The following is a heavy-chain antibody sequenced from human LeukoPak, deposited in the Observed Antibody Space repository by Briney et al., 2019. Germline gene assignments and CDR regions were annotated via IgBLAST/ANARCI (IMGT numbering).Heavy chain of an antibody. D-gene: IGHD3-10*01. CDR1: GYSFTSYW. V-gene: IGHV5-51*01. J-gene: IGHJ6*02. CDR3: ARQTPSTYYGSGSYYNGMDV. Sequence: GESLKISCNGSGYSFTSYWIGWVRQMPGKGLEWMGIIYPGDSDTRYSPSFQGQVTISADKSISTAYLQWSSLKASDTAMYYCARQTPSTYYGSGSYYNGMDVWGQGTTVTVSS. CDR2: IYPGDSDT.